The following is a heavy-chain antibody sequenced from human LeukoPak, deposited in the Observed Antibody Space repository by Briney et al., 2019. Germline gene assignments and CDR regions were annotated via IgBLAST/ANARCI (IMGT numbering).Heavy chain of an antibody. CDR3: AHTRSYYASGTYSD. Sequence: SGPTLVKPIQTLTLTCTFSGFSLSTSGVGVGWVRQPPGRALEWVAVIYWNDDKRYSPSLKSRVTITKDTSKNQVVLTVTNMDPVDTATYFCAHTRSYYASGTYSDWGQGALVTVSS. J-gene: IGHJ4*02. V-gene: IGHV2-5*01. CDR1: GFSLSTSGVG. CDR2: IYWNDDK. D-gene: IGHD3-10*01.